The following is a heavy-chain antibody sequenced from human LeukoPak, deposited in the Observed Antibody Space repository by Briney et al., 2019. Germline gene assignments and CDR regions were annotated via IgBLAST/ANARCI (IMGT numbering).Heavy chain of an antibody. Sequence: GGSLRLSCAASGFTFSTYAMNWVRQAPGKGLEWVSTISGSSEGTYYADSVKGRFTISRDSSKDTVYLQMDSLRAEDTAVYYCAKGSDYNLYFDHWGKGALVTVSS. CDR3: AKGSDYNLYFDH. J-gene: IGHJ5*02. CDR2: ISGSSEGT. D-gene: IGHD1-26*01. V-gene: IGHV3-23*01. CDR1: GFTFSTYA.